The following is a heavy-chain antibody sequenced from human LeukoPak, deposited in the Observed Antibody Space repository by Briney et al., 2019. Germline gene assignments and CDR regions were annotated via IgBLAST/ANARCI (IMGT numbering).Heavy chain of an antibody. D-gene: IGHD2-2*01. CDR3: AKLGYCSSTSCQYYFDY. V-gene: IGHV3-30*02. J-gene: IGHJ4*02. CDR2: IRYDGSNK. Sequence: GGSLRLSCAASGFTFSSYGMHWVRQAPGKGLEWVAFIRYDGSNKYYADSVKGRFTISRDNSKNTLYLQMNSLRAEDTAVYYCAKLGYCSSTSCQYYFDYWGQGTLVTVSS. CDR1: GFTFSSYG.